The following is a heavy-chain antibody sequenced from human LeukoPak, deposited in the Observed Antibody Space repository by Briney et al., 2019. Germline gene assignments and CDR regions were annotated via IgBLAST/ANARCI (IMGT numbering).Heavy chain of an antibody. J-gene: IGHJ4*02. CDR2: IKQDGSEK. Sequence: PGGSLRLSCAASGFTLSSYWMSWVRQAPGKGLEWVANIKQDGSEKYYVDSVKGRFTISRDNAKNSLYLQMNSLRAEDTAVYYCARDSRITIFGVVITEEVDYWGQGTLVTVSS. CDR1: GFTLSSYW. D-gene: IGHD3-3*01. CDR3: ARDSRITIFGVVITEEVDY. V-gene: IGHV3-7*01.